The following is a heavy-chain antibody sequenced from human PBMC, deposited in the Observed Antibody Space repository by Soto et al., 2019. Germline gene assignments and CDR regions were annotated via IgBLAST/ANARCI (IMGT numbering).Heavy chain of an antibody. CDR2: IYNSGST. CDR3: AGSTYGDYVTFAY. D-gene: IGHD4-17*01. V-gene: IGHV4-59*08. Sequence: RRMRQPPGKGLEWIGYIYNSGSTNYNPALKSRVTISVDTSKNQFSLKLSSVTAADTAVYYCAGSTYGDYVTFAYLGQGTPVTGSS. J-gene: IGHJ4*02.